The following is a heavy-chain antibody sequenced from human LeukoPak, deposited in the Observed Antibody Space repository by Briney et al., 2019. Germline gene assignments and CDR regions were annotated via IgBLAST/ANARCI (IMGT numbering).Heavy chain of an antibody. CDR2: INWNGGST. V-gene: IGHV3-20*04. Sequence: GGSLRLSCAASGYTFDDYGMSWVRKAPGKGVECVSGINWNGGSTGYADSVKGRYTISRDNAKNSLYLQMNSLRAEDTALYYCARDKAHRYYYDSSGYYDDAFDIWGQGTMVTVSS. CDR3: ARDKAHRYYYDSSGYYDDAFDI. D-gene: IGHD3-22*01. CDR1: GYTFDDYG. J-gene: IGHJ3*02.